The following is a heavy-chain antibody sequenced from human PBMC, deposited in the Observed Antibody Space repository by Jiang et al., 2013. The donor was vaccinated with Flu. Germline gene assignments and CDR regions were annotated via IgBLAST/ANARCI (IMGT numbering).Heavy chain of an antibody. Sequence: KPSETLSLTCAVPGFSITFGSYWGWIRQSPGKGLEWIGSIDHRGSTYYNPSLRGRVTMSVDTSKNQFSLKLSSVTAADTALYYCARVTSCSDYWSGYTYHDAFDVWAQGKGSPSL. V-gene: IGHV4-38-2*01. J-gene: IGHJ3*01. CDR2: IDHRGST. CDR3: ARVTSCSDYWSGYTYHDAFDV. D-gene: IGHD3-3*01. CDR1: GFSITFGSY.